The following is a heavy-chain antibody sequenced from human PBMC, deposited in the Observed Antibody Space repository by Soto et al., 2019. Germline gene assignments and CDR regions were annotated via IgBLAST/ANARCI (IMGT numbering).Heavy chain of an antibody. D-gene: IGHD4-17*01. V-gene: IGHV4-34*01. CDR3: ASVSPKRGDYDY. Sequence: PSETLSLTCAVYGGSFSGYYWSWIRQPPGKGLEWIGEINHSGSTNYNPSLKSRVTISVDTSKNQFSLKLSSVTAADTAVYYCASVSPKRGDYDYWGQGTLVTVSS. J-gene: IGHJ4*02. CDR2: INHSGST. CDR1: GGSFSGYY.